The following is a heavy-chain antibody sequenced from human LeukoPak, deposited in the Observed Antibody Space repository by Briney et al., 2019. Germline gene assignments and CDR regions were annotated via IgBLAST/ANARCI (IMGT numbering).Heavy chain of an antibody. CDR2: ISATGGST. Sequence: GGSLRLSCAASGFTFSSYGITWVRQAPGKGLEWVSTISATGGSTYYADSVKGRFTISRDNSKDTLYLQMNSLRAEDTAVYYCARKLLWFGELSGMDVWGQGTTVAVSS. J-gene: IGHJ6*02. CDR3: ARKLLWFGELSGMDV. CDR1: GFTFSSYG. D-gene: IGHD3-10*01. V-gene: IGHV3-23*01.